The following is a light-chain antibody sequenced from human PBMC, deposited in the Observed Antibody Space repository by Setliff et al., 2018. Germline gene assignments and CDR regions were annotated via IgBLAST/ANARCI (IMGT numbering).Light chain of an antibody. V-gene: IGLV2-11*01. Sequence: QSALAQPRSVSGSPGQSVTISCTGISSDVGGYNYVSWYQQHPGKAPKLMIYDVSKRPSGVPDRFSGSKSGNTASLTISGLQAEDEADYYCCSYAGSSYVFGTGTKV. J-gene: IGLJ1*01. CDR3: CSYAGSSYV. CDR2: DVS. CDR1: SSDVGGYNY.